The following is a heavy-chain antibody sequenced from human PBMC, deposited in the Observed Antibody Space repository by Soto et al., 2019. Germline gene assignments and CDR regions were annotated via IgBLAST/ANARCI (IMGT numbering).Heavy chain of an antibody. CDR1: SGSISSSNW. Sequence: SETLSLTCAVSSGSISSSNWWSWVRQPPGKGLEWIGEIYHSGSTNYNPSLKSRVTISVDKSKNQFSLKLSSVTAADTAVYYCARVSSGNQHYYYYYYMDVWGKGTTVTVSS. V-gene: IGHV4-4*02. J-gene: IGHJ6*03. CDR3: ARVSSGNQHYYYYYYMDV. CDR2: IYHSGST. D-gene: IGHD3-16*02.